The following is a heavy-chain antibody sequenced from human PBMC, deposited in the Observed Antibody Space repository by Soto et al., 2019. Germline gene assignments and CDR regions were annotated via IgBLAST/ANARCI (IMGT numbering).Heavy chain of an antibody. J-gene: IGHJ6*02. CDR1: GDTFSSYA. Sequence: SVKVSCKASGDTFSSYAISWVRQAPGKGLEWMGKIIPTFGRTNYAQKFQGRLTISADDSTSTAYMELSSLRSEDTAVYYCARGLTSSSWAYYYYGMDVWGQGTTVTVSS. D-gene: IGHD6-13*01. CDR2: IIPTFGRT. V-gene: IGHV1-69*13. CDR3: ARGLTSSSWAYYYYGMDV.